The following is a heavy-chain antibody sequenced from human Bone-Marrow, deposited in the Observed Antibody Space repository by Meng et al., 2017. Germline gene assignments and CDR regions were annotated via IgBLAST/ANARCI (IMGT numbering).Heavy chain of an antibody. Sequence: QLQLQESGPGLVKPSEPLSLTCSVSGDSISSSSYYWGWIRQPPGKGLEWIGSIYYSGSTYYNPSLKSRVTKSVDTSKNQFSLKLSSVTAADTAVYYCARHPRRDGYNFPDYWGQGTLVTVSS. J-gene: IGHJ4*02. CDR3: ARHPRRDGYNFPDY. CDR2: IYYSGST. D-gene: IGHD5-24*01. V-gene: IGHV4-39*01. CDR1: GDSISSSSYY.